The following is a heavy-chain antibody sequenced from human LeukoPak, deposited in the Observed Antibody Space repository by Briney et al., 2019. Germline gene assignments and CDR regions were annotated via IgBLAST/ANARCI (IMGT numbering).Heavy chain of an antibody. Sequence: GGSLRLSCAASGFXFDDYAIHWARQAPGKGLEWVSLISGDGGSTYYADSVKGRFTISRDNSKNSLYLQMNSLRTEDTALYYCAKDSRIAVAGGAFDYWGQGTLVTVSS. CDR2: ISGDGGST. J-gene: IGHJ4*02. CDR3: AKDSRIAVAGGAFDY. CDR1: GFXFDDYA. D-gene: IGHD6-19*01. V-gene: IGHV3-43*02.